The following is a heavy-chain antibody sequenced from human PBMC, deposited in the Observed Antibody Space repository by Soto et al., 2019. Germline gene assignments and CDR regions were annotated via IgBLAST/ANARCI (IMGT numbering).Heavy chain of an antibody. Sequence: QVQLVQSGAEVKKPGASVKVSCKASGYTFTGYYMHWVRQAPGQGLEWMGWINPNSGGTNYAQKFQGWVTMTRDKSISTAYMELSRLRSDDTAVYYCARGTVRWELLHGIDYWGQGTLVTVSS. CDR2: INPNSGGT. V-gene: IGHV1-2*04. D-gene: IGHD1-26*01. CDR1: GYTFTGYY. CDR3: ARGTVRWELLHGIDY. J-gene: IGHJ4*02.